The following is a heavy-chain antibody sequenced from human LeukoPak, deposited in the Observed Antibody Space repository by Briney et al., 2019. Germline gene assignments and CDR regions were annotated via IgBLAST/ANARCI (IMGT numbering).Heavy chain of an antibody. V-gene: IGHV3-53*01. J-gene: IGHJ4*02. CDR1: RFTVSSTY. Sequence: GGSRRLSCAASRFTVSSTYMSWVRQAPGKGLEWVSVIYSGSSNYYADSVRGRFTISTDNSKHTLYLQMNRLRAADTAVYYCAKSHTPDYGDYFDYWGQGTLVTVSS. D-gene: IGHD4-17*01. CDR3: AKSHTPDYGDYFDY. CDR2: IYSGSSN.